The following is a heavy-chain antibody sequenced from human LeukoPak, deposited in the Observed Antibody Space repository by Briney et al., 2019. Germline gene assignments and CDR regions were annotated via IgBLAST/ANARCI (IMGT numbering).Heavy chain of an antibody. Sequence: PGGSLRLSCAASGFTFSGSVMHWVRQPSGRGLEWVGRILSKSEGGTADYSSPVKGRFTISRDDSKNTLYLQMDSLKTEDTAIYYCTTESYDRWGQGTLVTVSS. CDR3: TTESYDR. CDR1: GFTFSGSV. D-gene: IGHD3-22*01. CDR2: ILSKSEGGTA. V-gene: IGHV3-15*01. J-gene: IGHJ4*02.